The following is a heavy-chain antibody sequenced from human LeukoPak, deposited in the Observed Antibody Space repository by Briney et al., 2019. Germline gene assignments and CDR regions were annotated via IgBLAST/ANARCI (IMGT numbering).Heavy chain of an antibody. CDR1: GGSISSYY. V-gene: IGHV4-59*01. Sequence: TSETLSLTCTVSGGSISSYYWSWIRQHPGNGLEWIGYIYYNGSTNYNPSLKSRVTISVDTSKNQFSLKPSSVTAADTAVYYCARVGYYDTSGYYPEYFQHWGQGTLVTVSS. CDR3: ARVGYYDTSGYYPEYFQH. D-gene: IGHD3-22*01. CDR2: IYYNGST. J-gene: IGHJ1*01.